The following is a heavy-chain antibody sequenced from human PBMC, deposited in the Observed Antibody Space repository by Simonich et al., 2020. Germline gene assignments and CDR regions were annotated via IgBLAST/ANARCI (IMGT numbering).Heavy chain of an antibody. CDR1: GFTFSSYW. Sequence: EVQLVESGGGLVQPGGSLRLSCAASGFTFSSYWMSWVRQAPGKGLEWVANIKKDGSEKYYVDSVKGRFTISRDNAKNSLYRQMNSLRAEDTAVYYCAGDGLGTAYYYYMDVWGKGTTVTVSS. V-gene: IGHV3-7*01. D-gene: IGHD7-27*01. CDR2: IKKDGSEK. J-gene: IGHJ6*03. CDR3: AGDGLGTAYYYYMDV.